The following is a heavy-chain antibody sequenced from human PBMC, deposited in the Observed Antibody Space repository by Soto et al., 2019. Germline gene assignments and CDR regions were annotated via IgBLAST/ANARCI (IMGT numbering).Heavy chain of an antibody. CDR1: GGSISSGGYY. J-gene: IGHJ2*01. CDR2: IYYSGST. CDR3: ARTSSRGWYFDL. D-gene: IGHD3-10*01. Sequence: QVQLQESGPGLVKPSQTLSLTCTVSGGSISSGGYYWSWIRQHPGKGLEWIGYIYYSGSTYYNPSLKGRVTIAVDTCKNPFSLKLSSVTAADMAVYYCARTSSRGWYFDLWGRGTLVTVSS. V-gene: IGHV4-31*03.